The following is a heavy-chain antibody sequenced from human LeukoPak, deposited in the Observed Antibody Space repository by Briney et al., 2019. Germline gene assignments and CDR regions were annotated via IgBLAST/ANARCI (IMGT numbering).Heavy chain of an antibody. CDR1: GFTFSTFG. J-gene: IGHJ4*02. CDR3: AKEDSVGGFFDS. CDR2: ILYDASYK. D-gene: IGHD1-26*01. Sequence: GGSLRLSCAASGFTFSTFGMHWVRQAPGKGLEWVAFILYDASYKYYADSVKGRFTISRDNSRNTLYLQMNSLRAEDTAVYYCAKEDSVGGFFDSWGQGTLVTASS. V-gene: IGHV3-30*18.